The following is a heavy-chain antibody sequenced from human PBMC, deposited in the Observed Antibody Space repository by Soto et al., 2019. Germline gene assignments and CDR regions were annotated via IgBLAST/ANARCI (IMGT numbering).Heavy chain of an antibody. CDR1: GGSISSYY. V-gene: IGHV4-59*01. CDR2: IYYSGST. Sequence: SETLSLTWTVSGGSISSYYWSWIRQPPGKGLEWIGYIYYSGSTNYNPSLKSRVTISVDTSKNQFSLKLSSVTAADTAVYYCARVHDYGGNIDYWGQGTLVTVSS. CDR3: ARVHDYGGNIDY. D-gene: IGHD4-17*01. J-gene: IGHJ4*02.